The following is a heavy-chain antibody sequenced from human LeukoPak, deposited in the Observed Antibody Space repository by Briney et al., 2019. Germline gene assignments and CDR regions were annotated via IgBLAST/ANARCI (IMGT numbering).Heavy chain of an antibody. D-gene: IGHD6-19*01. J-gene: IGHJ4*02. CDR1: GFNFNTHS. V-gene: IGHV3-21*01. CDR3: ARLQWLQTGRDFFDY. CDR2: ISGSSSYI. Sequence: PGGSLRLSCAASGFNFNTHSMNWVRQAPGKGLEWVSSISGSSSYIYYADSVKGRFTISRDNAKNSVYLQMSSLRAEDTAVYYCARLQWLQTGRDFFDYWGQGTLVTVSS.